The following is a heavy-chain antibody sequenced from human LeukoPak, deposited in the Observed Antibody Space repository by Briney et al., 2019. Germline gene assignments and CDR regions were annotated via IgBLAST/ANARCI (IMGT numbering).Heavy chain of an antibody. J-gene: IGHJ4*02. V-gene: IGHV3-21*01. CDR2: ISVSSRYI. D-gene: IGHD3-22*01. CDR3: LKDTSPTPGSGYYHYFDY. Sequence: GGSLRLSCAASGFTFSSYNMNWVRQAPGKGLEWVSSISVSSRYIYYAGSVKGRFTISRDNSKNTLYLQMSSLRAEDTAVYYCLKDTSPTPGSGYYHYFDYWGQGTLVTVSS. CDR1: GFTFSSYN.